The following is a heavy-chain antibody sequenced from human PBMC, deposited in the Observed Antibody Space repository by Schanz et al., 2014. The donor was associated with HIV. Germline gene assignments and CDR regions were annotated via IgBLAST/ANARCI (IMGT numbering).Heavy chain of an antibody. D-gene: IGHD3-3*01. Sequence: QVQLAQSGAEVKKPGSSVKVSCKASGGTFNIYTISWVRQAPGQGLEWVGIINPSGGRTNYAQKFQGRVSMTADTSTSTVYMELRSLRSEDTAVYYCARDLGGDFWSSQGGLDPWGQGTLVTVSP. CDR2: INPSGGRT. CDR3: ARDLGGDFWSSQGGLDP. CDR1: GGTFNIYT. V-gene: IGHV1-46*02. J-gene: IGHJ5*02.